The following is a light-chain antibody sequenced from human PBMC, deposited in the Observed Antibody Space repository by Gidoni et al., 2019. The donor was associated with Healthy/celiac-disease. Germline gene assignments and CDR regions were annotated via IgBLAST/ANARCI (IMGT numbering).Light chain of an antibody. CDR2: YDS. CDR3: QVWDSSSDLDWV. V-gene: IGLV3-21*04. CDR1: NIGSKS. J-gene: IGLJ3*02. Sequence: SYVLTQPPSVSVAPGKTARITCGGNNIGSKSVHWYQQKPGQAPVLVIYYDSDRTSGIPERFSGSNSGNTATLTISRVEAGDEADYYCQVWDSSSDLDWVFGGGTKLTVL.